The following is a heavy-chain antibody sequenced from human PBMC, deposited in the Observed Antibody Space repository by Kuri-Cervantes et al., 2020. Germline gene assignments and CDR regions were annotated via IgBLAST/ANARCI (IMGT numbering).Heavy chain of an antibody. Sequence: ASVKVSCKASGYTFTSYDINWVRRATGQGLEWMGWMNPNSGNTGYAQKFQGRVTMTRNTSISTAYMELSSLRSEDTAVYYCASLLTGYYRDGSDPSSYYYYYYGMDVWGQGTTVTVSS. V-gene: IGHV1-8*01. J-gene: IGHJ6*02. CDR1: GYTFTSYD. CDR3: ASLLTGYYRDGSDPSSYYYYYYGMDV. D-gene: IGHD3-9*01. CDR2: MNPNSGNT.